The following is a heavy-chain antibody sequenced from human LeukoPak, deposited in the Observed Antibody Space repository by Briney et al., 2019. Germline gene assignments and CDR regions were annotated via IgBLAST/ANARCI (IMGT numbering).Heavy chain of an antibody. J-gene: IGHJ3*02. CDR2: ISYDGSNK. CDR3: ARGGRFLEWYRPTPPDI. Sequence: GGSLRLSCAASGFTFSSYAMHWVRQAPGKGLEWVAVISYDGSNKYYADSVKGRFTISRDNSKNTLYLQMNSLRAEDTAVYYCARGGRFLEWYRPTPPDIWGQGTMVTVSS. V-gene: IGHV3-30-3*01. CDR1: GFTFSSYA. D-gene: IGHD3-3*01.